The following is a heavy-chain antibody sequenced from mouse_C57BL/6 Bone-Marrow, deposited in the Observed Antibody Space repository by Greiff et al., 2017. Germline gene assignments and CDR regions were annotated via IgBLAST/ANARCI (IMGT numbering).Heavy chain of an antibody. D-gene: IGHD2-1*01. CDR2: ISSGGRYT. CDR1: GFTFSSYG. J-gene: IGHJ4*01. CDR3: ARHLYYGNYGFYAMDY. V-gene: IGHV5-6*01. Sequence: EVKLVESGGDLVKPGGSLKLSCAASGFTFSSYGMSWVRQTPDKRLEWVATISSGGRYTYYPDSVKGRFTISRDNAKNTLYLQMSSLKSEDTAMYYCARHLYYGNYGFYAMDYWGQGTSVTVSS.